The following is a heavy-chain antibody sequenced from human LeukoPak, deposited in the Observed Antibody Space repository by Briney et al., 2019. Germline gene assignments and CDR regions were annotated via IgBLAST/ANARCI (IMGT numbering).Heavy chain of an antibody. CDR3: ARDYRLLWFGEIPDY. J-gene: IGHJ4*02. D-gene: IGHD3-10*01. CDR2: INPNSGGT. CDR1: GFTFSSYG. V-gene: IGHV1-2*02. Sequence: GGSLRLSCAASGFTFSSYGMHWVRQAPGQGLEWMGWINPNSGGTNYAQKFQGRVTMTRDTSISTAYMELSRLRSDDTAVYYCARDYRLLWFGEIPDYWGQGTLVTVSS.